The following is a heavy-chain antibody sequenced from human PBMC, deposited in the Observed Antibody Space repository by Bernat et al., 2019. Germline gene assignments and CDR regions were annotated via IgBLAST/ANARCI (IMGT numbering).Heavy chain of an antibody. CDR1: GFTFSDYY. CDR3: ARGTSTSAPYMDV. V-gene: IGHV3-11*05. Sequence: QVQLVESGGGLVKPGVSLRLSCAASGFTFSDYYMSWIRQAPGKGLDWVSYISSSSSYTNYAAYVKGRFTITRDNAKKALYMQMSSMRAEEPAVYYCARGTSTSAPYMDVWGKGTTVTVSS. J-gene: IGHJ6*03. CDR2: ISSSSSYT.